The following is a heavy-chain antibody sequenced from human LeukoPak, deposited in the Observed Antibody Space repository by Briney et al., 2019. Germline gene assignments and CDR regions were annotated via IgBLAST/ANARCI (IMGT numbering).Heavy chain of an antibody. CDR2: ISYDGTNK. J-gene: IGHJ4*02. V-gene: IGHV3-30-3*01. Sequence: GGSLRLSCAASGFTFSSYAMHWVRQAPGKGLEWVAVISYDGTNKYYADSVKGRFTISRDNSKNTLYLQMNSLRAEDTAVYYCARNRHGGQGTLVPV. CDR1: GFTFSSYA. CDR3: ARNRH. D-gene: IGHD1-14*01.